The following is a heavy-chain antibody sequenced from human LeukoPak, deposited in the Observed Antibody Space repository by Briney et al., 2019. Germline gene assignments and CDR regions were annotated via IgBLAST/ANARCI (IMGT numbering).Heavy chain of an antibody. V-gene: IGHV4-39*01. Sequence: SETLSLTCTVSGGSIGSSSYYWGWIRQPPGKGLEWIGSIYYSGSTYYNPSLKSRVTISVDASKNQFSLKLSSVTAADTAVYYCARHLAAMVTFDYWGQGTLVTVSS. J-gene: IGHJ4*02. CDR2: IYYSGST. CDR3: ARHLAAMVTFDY. D-gene: IGHD5-18*01. CDR1: GGSIGSSSYY.